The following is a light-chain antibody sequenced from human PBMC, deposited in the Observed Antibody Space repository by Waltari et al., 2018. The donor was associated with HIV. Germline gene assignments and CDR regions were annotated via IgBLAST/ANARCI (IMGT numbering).Light chain of an antibody. Sequence: QSALTQSASVSGSPGQSITISCTGTSSAVGSYNLVSWYQHHPGKAPKLMIYEVNKRPSGVSNRFSGSKSGNTASLTIYGLQAEDEADYYCCSYAGSSTSVVFGGGTKLTVL. CDR1: SSAVGSYNL. J-gene: IGLJ2*01. CDR3: CSYAGSSTSVV. V-gene: IGLV2-23*02. CDR2: EVN.